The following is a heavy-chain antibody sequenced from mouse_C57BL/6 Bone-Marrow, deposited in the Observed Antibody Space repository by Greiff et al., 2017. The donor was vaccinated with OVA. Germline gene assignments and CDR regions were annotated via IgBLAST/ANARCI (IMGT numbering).Heavy chain of an antibody. Sequence: QVQLQQPGAELVKPGASVKVSCKASGYTFTSYWMHWVKQRPGQGLEWIGRIHPSDSDTNYNQQFKGKATLTVDKSSSTAYMQLSSLTSEDSAVYYCASRDSSAWFAYWGQGTLVTVSA. V-gene: IGHV1-74*01. D-gene: IGHD3-2*02. CDR3: ASRDSSAWFAY. CDR2: IHPSDSDT. CDR1: GYTFTSYW. J-gene: IGHJ3*01.